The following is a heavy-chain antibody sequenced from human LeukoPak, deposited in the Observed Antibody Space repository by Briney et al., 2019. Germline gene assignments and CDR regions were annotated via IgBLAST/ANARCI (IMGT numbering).Heavy chain of an antibody. D-gene: IGHD4-23*01. CDR3: ASDYGGNPEYFQH. V-gene: IGHV4-30-4*01. CDR1: GGSISSGDYY. J-gene: IGHJ1*01. Sequence: SETLSLTCTVSGGSISSGDYYWSWIRQPPGKGLEWIGYIYYSGSTYYNPSLKSRVTISVDTSKNQSSLKLSSVTAADTAAYYCASDYGGNPEYFQHWGQGTLVTVSS. CDR2: IYYSGST.